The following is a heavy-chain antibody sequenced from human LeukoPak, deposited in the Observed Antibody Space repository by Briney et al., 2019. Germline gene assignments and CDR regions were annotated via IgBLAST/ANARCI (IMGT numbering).Heavy chain of an antibody. J-gene: IGHJ4*02. CDR1: GFTFSSYG. Sequence: GGSLRLSCAASGFTFSSYGMHWVRQAPGKGLEWVAVISYDGSNKYYADSVMGRFTISRDNSKNTLYLQMNSLRAEDTAVYYCAKFYRGAVAADYWGQGTLVTVSS. CDR3: AKFYRGAVAADY. V-gene: IGHV3-30*18. CDR2: ISYDGSNK. D-gene: IGHD6-19*01.